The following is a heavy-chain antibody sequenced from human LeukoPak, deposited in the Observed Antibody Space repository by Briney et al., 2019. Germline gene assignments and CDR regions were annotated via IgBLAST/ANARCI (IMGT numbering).Heavy chain of an antibody. D-gene: IGHD1-7*01. J-gene: IGHJ4*02. CDR1: GFTFNTYT. V-gene: IGHV3-48*01. CDR3: AKVAGTWNYAHCDY. Sequence: GGSLRLSCAASGFTFNTYTMNWVRHAPGKGLEWVSYISGSSGIIDYADSVRGRFTISRDNAKNSLYLQMNSLRAEDTAVYYCAKVAGTWNYAHCDYWGQGTLVTVSS. CDR2: ISGSSGII.